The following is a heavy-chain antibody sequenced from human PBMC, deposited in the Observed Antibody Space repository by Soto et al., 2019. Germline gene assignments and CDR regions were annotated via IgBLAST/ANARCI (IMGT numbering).Heavy chain of an antibody. CDR3: ARYRTKVPVAFDV. CDR2: LDPGDRNT. D-gene: IGHD3-16*02. V-gene: IGHV1-24*01. Sequence: VASVKVSCKVSGYTLTKLSMHWVRQAIGKGLEWMGWLDPGDRNTSYAQKFQGRATFTGNTPTSTAYMELSGLRSEDTAVYYCARYRTKVPVAFDVWGQGTMVTVSS. CDR1: GYTLTKLS. J-gene: IGHJ3*01.